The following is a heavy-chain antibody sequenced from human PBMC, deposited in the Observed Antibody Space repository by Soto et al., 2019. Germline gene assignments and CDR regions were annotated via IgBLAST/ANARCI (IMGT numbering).Heavy chain of an antibody. CDR2: IYYSGST. CDR3: AREAAAVKFVTGDYYGMQV. CDR1: GDSISSGGYY. D-gene: IGHD6-13*01. V-gene: IGHV4-31*03. Sequence: SETLALTCTVSGDSISSGGYYWSWMGQHPGKGLEWIGYIYYSGSTYYNPSLKSRVTISVDTSKNQFSLKLSSVTAADTAVYYCAREAAAVKFVTGDYYGMQVWGQGTRVPVSS. J-gene: IGHJ6*02.